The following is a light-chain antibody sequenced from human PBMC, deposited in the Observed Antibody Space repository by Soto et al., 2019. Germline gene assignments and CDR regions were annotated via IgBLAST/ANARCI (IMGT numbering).Light chain of an antibody. V-gene: IGKV3-15*01. J-gene: IGKJ4*01. CDR3: QQYNSWPPLT. CDR1: QSVSSN. Sequence: EIVMTQSPATLSVSPGERATLSCRASQSVSSNLAWYQQKPRQAPRLLIYGASTRATGIPARFSGSGSGTEFTLTISSLQSEDLAVYYCQQYNSWPPLTFGGGTKVEIK. CDR2: GAS.